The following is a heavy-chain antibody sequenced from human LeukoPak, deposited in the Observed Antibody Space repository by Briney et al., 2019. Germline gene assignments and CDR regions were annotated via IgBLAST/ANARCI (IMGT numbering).Heavy chain of an antibody. J-gene: IGHJ4*01. D-gene: IGHD2-21*02. V-gene: IGHV3-74*01. Sequence: GGSLRLSCAVSGFTFISYGMQWVRQAPGKGLAWVSRINTGGSSTAYADSVKGRFTISRDNAKNTLYLQMNSPRAEDTAVYYCARELPREVTLDYWGQGTLVTVSS. CDR3: ARELPREVTLDY. CDR2: INTGGSST. CDR1: GFTFISYG.